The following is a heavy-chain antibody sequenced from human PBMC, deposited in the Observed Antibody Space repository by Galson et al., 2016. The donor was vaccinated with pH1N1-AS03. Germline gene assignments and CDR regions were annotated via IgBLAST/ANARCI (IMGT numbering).Heavy chain of an antibody. Sequence: SVKVSCKASGYAFTDYYMHLLRQAPGQGLEWMAWINTDSGGTDYAQKFQGRVTMTRDASISTTYMELSSLGSDDTAVYYCVRGSPHSSSTNYAFEFWGRGTMVTVSS. CDR1: GYAFTDYY. CDR3: VRGSPHSSSTNYAFEF. J-gene: IGHJ3*01. D-gene: IGHD6-13*01. CDR2: INTDSGGT. V-gene: IGHV1-2*02.